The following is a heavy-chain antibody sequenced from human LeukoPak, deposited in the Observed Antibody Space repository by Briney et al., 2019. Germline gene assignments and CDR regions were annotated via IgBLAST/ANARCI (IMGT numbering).Heavy chain of an antibody. V-gene: IGHV3-11*04. CDR2: ISSSGSTI. Sequence: GGSLRLSCAASGFTFSDYYMSWIRQAPGKGLEWVSYISSSGSTIYYADSVKGRFTISRDNSKNTLYLQMNSLRAEDTAVYYCAKDQSYYDRLHAFDIWGQGTMVTVSS. J-gene: IGHJ3*02. D-gene: IGHD3-22*01. CDR1: GFTFSDYY. CDR3: AKDQSYYDRLHAFDI.